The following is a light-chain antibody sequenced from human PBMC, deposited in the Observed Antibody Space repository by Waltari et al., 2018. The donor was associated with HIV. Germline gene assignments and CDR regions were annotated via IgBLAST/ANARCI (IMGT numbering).Light chain of an antibody. V-gene: IGLV1-47*01. J-gene: IGLJ2*01. CDR3: AAWDDSLSGGV. Sequence: QSVLPQPPSTSGTPGQSVTITCSGRSSNIGSNFLYWYQQVPGTAPKLLISRNSQRPSGVPDRFSGSKSGTSASRAISGLRAEDEADYYCAAWDDSLSGGVFGGGTKLTVL. CDR1: SSNIGSNF. CDR2: RNS.